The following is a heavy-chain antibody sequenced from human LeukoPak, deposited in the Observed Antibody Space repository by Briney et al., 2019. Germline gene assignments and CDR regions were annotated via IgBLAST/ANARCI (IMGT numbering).Heavy chain of an antibody. CDR1: GFTFSSYA. Sequence: GGSLRLSCAASGFTFSSYAMHWVRQAPGKGLEWVAVISYDGSNKYYADSVKGRFTISRDNSKNTLYLQMNSLRAEDTTVYYCAKEGGYGDYPGHFDYWGQGTLVTVSS. D-gene: IGHD4-17*01. CDR2: ISYDGSNK. J-gene: IGHJ4*02. V-gene: IGHV3-30-3*01. CDR3: AKEGGYGDYPGHFDY.